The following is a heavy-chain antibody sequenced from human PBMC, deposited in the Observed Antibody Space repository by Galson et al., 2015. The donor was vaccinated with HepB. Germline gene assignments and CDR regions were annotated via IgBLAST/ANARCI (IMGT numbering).Heavy chain of an antibody. Sequence: SLRLSCAASGFSVSSHYMSWVRQAPGEGLEWVSVFRSGGSTYYRDSVKGRFTISRDISKNTLYLQMNSLRAEDTAMYYCARHNGTYPFDYWGQGTLVTVSS. V-gene: IGHV3-53*01. CDR2: FRSGGST. CDR3: ARHNGTYPFDY. D-gene: IGHD1-26*01. J-gene: IGHJ4*02. CDR1: GFSVSSHY.